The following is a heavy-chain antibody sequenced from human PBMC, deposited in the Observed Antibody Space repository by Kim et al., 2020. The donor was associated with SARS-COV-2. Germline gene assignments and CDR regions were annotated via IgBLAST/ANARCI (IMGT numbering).Heavy chain of an antibody. CDR2: ISQDGSQN. V-gene: IGHV3-7*01. Sequence: GGSLRLSCAASGFTISAYWMRWLRQAPGKGLESVATISQDGSQNYYVNSVRGRFTITRDNDNAKNSANLQMNSLRPEDTAVYYCVGDRGWFDPWGQGTLVTVPS. CDR1: GFTISAYW. CDR3: VGDRGWFDP. J-gene: IGHJ5*02. D-gene: IGHD3-16*01.